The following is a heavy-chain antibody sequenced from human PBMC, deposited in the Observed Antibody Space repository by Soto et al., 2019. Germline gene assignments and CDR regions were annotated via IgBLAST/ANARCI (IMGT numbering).Heavy chain of an antibody. V-gene: IGHV1-46*01. Sequence: ASVKVSCKASGYTFTSYYMHWVRQAPGQGLEWMGIINPSGGSTSYAQKFQSRVTMTRDTSTSTVYMEQSSLRSEDTAVYYCARDNRLTNDAFDIWGQGTMVTVS. J-gene: IGHJ3*02. D-gene: IGHD2-2*01. CDR2: INPSGGST. CDR3: ARDNRLTNDAFDI. CDR1: GYTFTSYY.